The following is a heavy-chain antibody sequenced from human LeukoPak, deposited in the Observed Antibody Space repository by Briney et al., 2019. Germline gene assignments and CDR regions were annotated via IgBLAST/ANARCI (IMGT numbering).Heavy chain of an antibody. CDR2: IIPIFGTA. D-gene: IGHD2-2*01. Sequence: SVRVSCKASGFTFNSYGISWVRQAPGQGLEWMGGIIPIFGTANYAQKFQGRVTITADESTSTAYMELSSLGSEDTAVYYCARHQRFRYCSSTSCPDAFDIWGQGTMVTVSS. V-gene: IGHV1-69*13. CDR1: GFTFNSYG. CDR3: ARHQRFRYCSSTSCPDAFDI. J-gene: IGHJ3*02.